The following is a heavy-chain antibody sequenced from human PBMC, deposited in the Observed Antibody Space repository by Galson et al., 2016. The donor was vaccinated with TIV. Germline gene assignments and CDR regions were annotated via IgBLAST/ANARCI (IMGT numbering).Heavy chain of an antibody. CDR1: GGPISSHY. Sequence: ETLSLTCTVSGGPISSHYCSWIRQPPGKGLEWLGSIYYTGITNYSPSLKRRATISLDTSKNQLSLRLSSVTAADTAVYYCAIGDYGGFHYWGQGILVTVSS. V-gene: IGHV4-59*11. CDR2: IYYTGIT. D-gene: IGHD4/OR15-4a*01. CDR3: AIGDYGGFHY. J-gene: IGHJ4*02.